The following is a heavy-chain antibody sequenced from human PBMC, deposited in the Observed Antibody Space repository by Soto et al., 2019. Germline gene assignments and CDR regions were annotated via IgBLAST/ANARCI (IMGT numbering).Heavy chain of an antibody. CDR2: IYNSGRT. V-gene: IGHV4-59*01. CDR1: GGSISSSS. Sequence: SETLSLTCTVSGGSISSSSWSWIRQPPGRGLEWIGYIYNSGRTDYNPSLKSRVTISVDTSKNHFSLKLSSVTPADTAVYYCARARFCTSTSCYHYFDFWGQGTLVTVSS. CDR3: ARARFCTSTSCYHYFDF. D-gene: IGHD2-2*01. J-gene: IGHJ4*02.